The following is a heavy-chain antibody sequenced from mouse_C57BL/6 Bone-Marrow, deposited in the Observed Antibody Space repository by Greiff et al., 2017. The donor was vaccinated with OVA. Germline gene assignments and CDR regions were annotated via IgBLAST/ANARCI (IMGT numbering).Heavy chain of an antibody. CDR2: INPSTGGT. J-gene: IGHJ4*01. Sequence: EVQLVESGPELVKPGASVKISCKASGYSFTGYYMNWVKQSPEKSLEWIGEINPSTGGTTYNQKFKAKGTLTVDKSSSTAYMRLKSLTSDDSAVDYCAIYGSSWNYYAMDYWGQGTSVTVSS. CDR1: GYSFTGYY. CDR3: AIYGSSWNYYAMDY. D-gene: IGHD1-1*01. V-gene: IGHV1-42*01.